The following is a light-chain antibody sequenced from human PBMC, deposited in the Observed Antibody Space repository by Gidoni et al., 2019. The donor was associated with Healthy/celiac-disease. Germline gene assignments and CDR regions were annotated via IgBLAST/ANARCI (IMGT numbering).Light chain of an antibody. CDR3: QQYGSSPPSIT. J-gene: IGKJ5*01. Sequence: IVLTPSPGTLSLSPGERATLSCRASQSVSSSYLAWYQQNPGQAPRLLIYGASSRATGIPDRFSGSGSGTDFTLTISRLEPEDFAVYYCQQYGSSPPSITFGQGTRLEIK. CDR1: QSVSSSY. V-gene: IGKV3-20*01. CDR2: GAS.